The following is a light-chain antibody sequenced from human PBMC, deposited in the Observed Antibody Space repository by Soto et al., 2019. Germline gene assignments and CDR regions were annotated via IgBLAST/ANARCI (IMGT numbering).Light chain of an antibody. Sequence: IQLTQSPSSLSGSVGDRVTITCRQSQSISGNLNWYQRNPGKATKLLIDEASNLESGAPSRFRGIGAGTEFTLSSSSLQPEDCATYYSQQSYSTTWTFGQGTKVDI. CDR3: QQSYSTTWT. J-gene: IGKJ1*01. V-gene: IGKV1-39*01. CDR2: EAS. CDR1: QSISGN.